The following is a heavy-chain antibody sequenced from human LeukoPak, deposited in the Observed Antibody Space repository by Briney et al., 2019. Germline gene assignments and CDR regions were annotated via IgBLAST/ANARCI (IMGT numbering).Heavy chain of an antibody. D-gene: IGHD3-10*01. CDR1: GGSISSYY. CDR3: ARHFGVSYYYYGMDV. CDR2: IYYSGST. Sequence: PSETLSLTCTVSGGSISSYYWSWIRQPPGKGLKWIGYIYYSGSTNHNPSLKSRVTISVDTSKNQFSLKLSSVTAADTAVYYCARHFGVSYYYYGMDVWGQGTTVTVSS. V-gene: IGHV4-59*08. J-gene: IGHJ6*02.